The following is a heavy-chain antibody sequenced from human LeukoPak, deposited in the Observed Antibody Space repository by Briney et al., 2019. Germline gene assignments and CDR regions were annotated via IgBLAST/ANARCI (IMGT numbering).Heavy chain of an antibody. Sequence: GGSLTLSCAASGFTFSSYAMSWVRQAPGKGLEWVSAISGSGGSTYYADSVKGRFTISRDNSKNTLYLQMNSLRAEDTAVYYCAKDAGVVVVPAALKGDYFDYWGQGTLVTVSS. CDR1: GFTFSSYA. V-gene: IGHV3-23*01. J-gene: IGHJ4*02. D-gene: IGHD2-2*01. CDR2: ISGSGGST. CDR3: AKDAGVVVVPAALKGDYFDY.